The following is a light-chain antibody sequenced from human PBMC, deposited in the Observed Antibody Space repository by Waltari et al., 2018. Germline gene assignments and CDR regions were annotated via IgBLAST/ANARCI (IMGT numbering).Light chain of an antibody. V-gene: IGKV4-1*01. CDR2: WAS. J-gene: IGKJ2*01. Sequence: DIVITQPPDPLPLSLGERAPTIHKPSQSVLYRANNKNYLAWYQQKPGQPPNLLIYWASTRESGVPYRFSGSGSGTDFTLTISSLQAEDVAVYYCQQYYTTPYTFGQGTKLEIK. CDR3: QQYYTTPYT. CDR1: QSVLYRANNKNY.